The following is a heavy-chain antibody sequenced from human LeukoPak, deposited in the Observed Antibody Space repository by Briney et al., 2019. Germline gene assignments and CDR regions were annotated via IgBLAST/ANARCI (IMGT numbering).Heavy chain of an antibody. Sequence: PGGSLRLSCAVSGFTVSSNYMSWVRQAPGKGLEWVSRLNNDGGSTNYADSVKGRFTISRDNAKNTLYLQMNSLRVEDTAVYYCARGRGGYFDYWGQGTLVTVSS. CDR2: LNNDGGST. V-gene: IGHV3-74*01. CDR3: ARGRGGYFDY. CDR1: GFTVSSNY. J-gene: IGHJ4*02. D-gene: IGHD6-25*01.